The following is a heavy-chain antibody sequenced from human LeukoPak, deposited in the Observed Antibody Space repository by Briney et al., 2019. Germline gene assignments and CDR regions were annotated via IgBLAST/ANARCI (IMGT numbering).Heavy chain of an antibody. Sequence: GSLRLSCAASGFTFSSYAMSWIRQPPGKGLEWIGEINHSGSTNYNPSLKSRVTISVDTSKNQFSLKLSSVTAADTAVYYCAIGWYFDLWGRGTLVTVSS. CDR1: GFTFSSYA. J-gene: IGHJ2*01. CDR3: AIGWYFDL. V-gene: IGHV4-34*01. CDR2: INHSGST.